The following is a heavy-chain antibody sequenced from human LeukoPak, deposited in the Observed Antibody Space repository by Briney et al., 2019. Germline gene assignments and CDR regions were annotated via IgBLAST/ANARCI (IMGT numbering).Heavy chain of an antibody. J-gene: IGHJ4*02. CDR1: GYTFTGYY. CDR3: AIRFSRGSGSAIDY. D-gene: IGHD3-10*01. Sequence: GASVNVSCKASGYTFTGYYMHWVRQAPGQGLEWMGWINPNSGGTNYAQKFQGRVTMTRDTSISAAYTELRRLRSDDTAVYYCAIRFSRGSGSAIDYWGQGTLVTVSS. V-gene: IGHV1-2*02. CDR2: INPNSGGT.